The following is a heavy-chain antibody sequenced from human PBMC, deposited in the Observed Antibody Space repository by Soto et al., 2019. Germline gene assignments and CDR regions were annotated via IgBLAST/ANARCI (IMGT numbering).Heavy chain of an antibody. V-gene: IGHV3-23*01. CDR2: ISGSGGTT. J-gene: IGHJ4*02. CDR3: AKEAQKEIGRVFDY. CDR1: GFSFSSYA. D-gene: IGHD1-26*01. Sequence: EVPLLESGGGLVQPGGSLRLSCSASGFSFSSYAMAWVRQAPGKGLQWVSAISGSGGTTYYADSVRGRFTISRDNSKNTLYMQMNSLRAEDTAVYYCAKEAQKEIGRVFDYWGQGTLVPVSS.